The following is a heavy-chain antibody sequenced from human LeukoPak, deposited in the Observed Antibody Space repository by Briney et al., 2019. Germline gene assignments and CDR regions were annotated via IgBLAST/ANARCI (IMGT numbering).Heavy chain of an antibody. Sequence: SQTLSLTCAISGDSVSSNSAAWNWIRQSPSRGLEWLGRTYYRSKWYNDYAVSVKSRITINPDTSKNQFSLQLNSVTPEDTAVYYCARDARYCGDYDYGMDVWGQGTTVTVSS. CDR2: TYYRSKWYN. J-gene: IGHJ6*02. D-gene: IGHD2-21*01. CDR1: GDSVSSNSAA. V-gene: IGHV6-1*01. CDR3: ARDARYCGDYDYGMDV.